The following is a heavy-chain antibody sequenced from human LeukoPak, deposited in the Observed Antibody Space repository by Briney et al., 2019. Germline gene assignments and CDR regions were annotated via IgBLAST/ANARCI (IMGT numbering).Heavy chain of an antibody. Sequence: ASVKVSCKASGYTFTSYGISWVRQAPGQGLEWMGRISAYNGNTNYAQKLQGRVTMTTDTSTSTAYMELRSLRSDDTAVYYCARDQLSYCSSTSCYAIDYWGQGTLVTVSS. CDR3: ARDQLSYCSSTSCYAIDY. D-gene: IGHD2-2*01. CDR2: ISAYNGNT. V-gene: IGHV1-18*01. CDR1: GYTFTSYG. J-gene: IGHJ4*02.